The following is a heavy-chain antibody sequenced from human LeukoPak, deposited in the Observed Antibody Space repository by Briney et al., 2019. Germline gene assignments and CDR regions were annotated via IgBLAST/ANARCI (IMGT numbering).Heavy chain of an antibody. Sequence: SETLSLTCTVSGGSISSYYWSWIRQPPGKGLEWIGYIYYSGSTNYNPSLKSRVTISVDTSKNQFSLKPSSVTAADTAVYYCASGYSYGYQRKWGQGTLVTVSS. CDR3: ASGYSYGYQRK. CDR2: IYYSGST. J-gene: IGHJ4*02. V-gene: IGHV4-59*01. CDR1: GGSISSYY. D-gene: IGHD5-18*01.